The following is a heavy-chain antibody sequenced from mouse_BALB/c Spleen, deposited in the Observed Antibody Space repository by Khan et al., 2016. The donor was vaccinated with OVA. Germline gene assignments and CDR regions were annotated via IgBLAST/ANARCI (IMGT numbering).Heavy chain of an antibody. J-gene: IGHJ3*01. V-gene: IGHV1-7*01. CDR3: TNHGSSSAWFTY. D-gene: IGHD1-1*01. Sequence: QIQLVQSGAELAKPGASVKMSCKASGYTFTSYWMHWVKQRPGQGLEWIGYINPSTDYTEYNQKFKDKATLTADKSSSTAYMQLTSLTSEDSAVYYCTNHGSSSAWFTYWGQGTLGTVSA. CDR1: GYTFTSYW. CDR2: INPSTDYT.